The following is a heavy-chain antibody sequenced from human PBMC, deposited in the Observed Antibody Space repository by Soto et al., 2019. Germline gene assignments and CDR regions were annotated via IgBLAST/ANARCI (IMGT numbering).Heavy chain of an antibody. CDR3: ARVGLDLWFGELFQHAKYGMDV. V-gene: IGHV4-31*03. CDR2: IYYSGST. Sequence: QVQLQESGPGLVKPSQTLSLTCTVSGGSISSGGYYWSWIRQHPGKGLEWIGYIYYSGSTYYNPSLKRRVTISVDTSKNQFSLQLSSVTAADTAVYYCARVGLDLWFGELFQHAKYGMDVWGQGTTVTVSS. J-gene: IGHJ6*02. D-gene: IGHD3-10*01. CDR1: GGSISSGGYY.